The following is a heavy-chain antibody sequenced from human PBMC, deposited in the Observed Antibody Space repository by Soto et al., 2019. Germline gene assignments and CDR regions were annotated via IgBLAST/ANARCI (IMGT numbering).Heavy chain of an antibody. CDR2: INPSGGST. CDR3: ARAPSYDILTGFYEDYYYYYMDV. D-gene: IGHD3-9*01. Sequence: ASVKVSCKASGYTFTSYYMHWVRRAPGQGLEWMGIINPSGGSTSYAQKFQGRVTMTRDTSTSTVYMELSSLRSEDTAVYYCARAPSYDILTGFYEDYYYYYMDVWGKGTTVTVSS. J-gene: IGHJ6*03. CDR1: GYTFTSYY. V-gene: IGHV1-46*03.